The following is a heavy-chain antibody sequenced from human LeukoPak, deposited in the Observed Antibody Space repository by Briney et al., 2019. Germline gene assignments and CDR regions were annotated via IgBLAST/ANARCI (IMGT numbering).Heavy chain of an antibody. CDR2: IDGSER. D-gene: IGHD2-15*01. CDR1: GYS. CDR3: AGGYNDYYAMDV. J-gene: IGHJ6*02. V-gene: IGHV3-7*01. Sequence: GGSLRLSCSASGYSMTWVRQAPGKGLEWVANIDGSERNYVDPVRGRFSISRDNAKNSLILQMDNLRVEDTAVYYCAGGYNDYYAMDVWGQGTTVTVS.